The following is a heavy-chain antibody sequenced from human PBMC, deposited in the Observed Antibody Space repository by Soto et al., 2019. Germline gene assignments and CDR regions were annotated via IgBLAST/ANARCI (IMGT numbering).Heavy chain of an antibody. Sequence: GGSLRLSCAASGFTFSSYAMHWVRQAPGKGLEWVAVISYDGSNKYYADSVKGRFTISRDNSKNTLYLQMNSLRAEDTAVYYCARVKSSLGDPYYYSYGMDVWGQGTTVTVSS. CDR2: ISYDGSNK. J-gene: IGHJ6*02. V-gene: IGHV3-30-3*01. CDR3: ARVKSSLGDPYYYSYGMDV. CDR1: GFTFSSYA. D-gene: IGHD3-16*01.